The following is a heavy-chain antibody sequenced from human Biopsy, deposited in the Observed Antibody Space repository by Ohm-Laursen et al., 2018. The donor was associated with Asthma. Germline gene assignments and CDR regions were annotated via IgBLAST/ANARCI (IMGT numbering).Heavy chain of an antibody. CDR3: ARGRWQVGGFDS. CDR2: IYHSGDT. CDR1: LASIDTGGSSGGYY. J-gene: IGHJ4*02. D-gene: IGHD6-19*01. V-gene: IGHV4-31*03. Sequence: SETLSLTCTVSLASIDTGGSSGGYYWSWIRQTPGKGLEWMGYIYHSGDTYYNPSLKSRLIISLDTSKNQFSLNLSSVTAADTALYFCARGRWQVGGFDSWGQGTLVTVSS.